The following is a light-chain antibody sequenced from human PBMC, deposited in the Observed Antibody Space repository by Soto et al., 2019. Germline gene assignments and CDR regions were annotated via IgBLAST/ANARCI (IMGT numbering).Light chain of an antibody. V-gene: IGKV3-11*01. CDR2: DAS. Sequence: EIVLTQSPATLSLSPGERATLSCRASQSVSSYLAWYQQKPGQAPRLLIYDASNRATGIPARFSGSGSGTDFTFTISSLEPEDFAVYYCQQRSNWGHTFGGGTKVEIK. CDR3: QQRSNWGHT. J-gene: IGKJ4*01. CDR1: QSVSSY.